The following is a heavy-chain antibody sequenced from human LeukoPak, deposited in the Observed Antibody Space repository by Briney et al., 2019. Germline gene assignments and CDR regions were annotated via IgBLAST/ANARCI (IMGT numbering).Heavy chain of an antibody. J-gene: IGHJ4*02. D-gene: IGHD2-8*02. Sequence: PGGSLRLSCAASGFTFSTFAMIWVRQPPGKGLEWVSSIFPSGGEIHYADSVRGRFTISSDNSKSTLPLQMNSLRAEDTAIYYCATYRQVLLPFESWGQGTLVTVSS. CDR2: IFPSGGEI. V-gene: IGHV3-23*01. CDR1: GFTFSTFA. CDR3: ATYRQVLLPFES.